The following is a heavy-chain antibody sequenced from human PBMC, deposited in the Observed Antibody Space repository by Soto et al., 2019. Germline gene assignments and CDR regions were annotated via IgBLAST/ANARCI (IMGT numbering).Heavy chain of an antibody. J-gene: IGHJ5*02. D-gene: IGHD2-15*01. CDR2: IYPGDSDT. CDR3: ARKLGYCSGGSCLNWFDP. Sequence: GESLKISCKGSGYSFTSYWIGWVRQMPGKGLEWMGIIYPGDSDTRYSPSFQGQVTISADKSISTAYLQWSSLKASDTAMYYCARKLGYCSGGSCLNWFDPSGQGTLVTVSS. V-gene: IGHV5-51*01. CDR1: GYSFTSYW.